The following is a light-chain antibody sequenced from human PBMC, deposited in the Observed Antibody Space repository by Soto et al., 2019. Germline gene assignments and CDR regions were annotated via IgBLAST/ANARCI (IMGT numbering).Light chain of an antibody. CDR1: QSVYENY. CDR3: QQYGSPAPWT. V-gene: IGKV3-20*01. Sequence: IVLMQSPGTLSLSPGETATLSCRASQSVYENYIAWYQQKPGQAPRILIYEASNRATGIPDRFSGSGSGTDFTLTISRLEPEDFAVYYCQQYGSPAPWTFGQGTKVDVK. CDR2: EAS. J-gene: IGKJ1*01.